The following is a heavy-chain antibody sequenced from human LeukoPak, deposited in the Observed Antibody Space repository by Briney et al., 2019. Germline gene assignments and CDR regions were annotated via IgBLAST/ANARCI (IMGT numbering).Heavy chain of an antibody. D-gene: IGHD3-9*01. Sequence: AAVKVSCKASGYTFTSYGISWVRQAPGQGLEWMGWISAYNGNTNYAQKLQGRVTMTTDTSTSTAYMELRSLRSDDTAVYYCTLRYFDWLSDDAFDIWGQGTMVTVS. CDR1: GYTFTSYG. CDR3: TLRYFDWLSDDAFDI. J-gene: IGHJ3*02. CDR2: ISAYNGNT. V-gene: IGHV1-18*01.